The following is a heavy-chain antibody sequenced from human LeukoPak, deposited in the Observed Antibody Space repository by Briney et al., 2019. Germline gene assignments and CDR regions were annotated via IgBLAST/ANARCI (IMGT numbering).Heavy chain of an antibody. CDR1: GFTFSSYA. D-gene: IGHD2-2*01. Sequence: PGGSLRLSCAASGFTFSSYAMSWVRQAPGKGLEWVSAISGSGDSTYYADSVKGRFTISRDNSKNTLYLQMNSLRAEDTAVYYCAKRTPRYCTSTSCHEYYIDYWGQGTLVTVSS. V-gene: IGHV3-23*01. J-gene: IGHJ4*02. CDR3: AKRTPRYCTSTSCHEYYIDY. CDR2: ISGSGDST.